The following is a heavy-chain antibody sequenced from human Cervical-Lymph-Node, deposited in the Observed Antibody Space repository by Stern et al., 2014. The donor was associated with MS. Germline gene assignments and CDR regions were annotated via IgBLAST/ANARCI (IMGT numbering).Heavy chain of an antibody. V-gene: IGHV2-26*01. CDR3: ARTSSGWELFDFDY. D-gene: IGHD1-26*01. J-gene: IGHJ4*02. CDR2: IFSNDEK. CDR1: GFSLSNARMG. Sequence: QVTLRESGPVLVKPTETLTLTCTVSGFSLSNARMGVSWIRQPPGKALESLSHIFSNDEKSYSTSLKSRLTISKDTSKSQVVLTMANMDPVDTATYYCARTSSGWELFDFDYWGQGTLVTVSS.